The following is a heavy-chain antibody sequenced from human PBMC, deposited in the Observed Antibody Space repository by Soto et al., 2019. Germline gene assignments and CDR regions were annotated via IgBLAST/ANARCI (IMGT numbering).Heavy chain of an antibody. J-gene: IGHJ1*01. Sequence: GGSLRLSCAASGVTFSNYAMSWVRQAPGKGLEWVSAISGSGGHTYYADSVMGRFTISRDNSKNTMYLQINSLRAEDTAVYYCAKDGSSGLSSAEYFQHWGQGTLVTVYS. D-gene: IGHD6-19*01. CDR3: AKDGSSGLSSAEYFQH. CDR1: GVTFSNYA. CDR2: ISGSGGHT. V-gene: IGHV3-23*01.